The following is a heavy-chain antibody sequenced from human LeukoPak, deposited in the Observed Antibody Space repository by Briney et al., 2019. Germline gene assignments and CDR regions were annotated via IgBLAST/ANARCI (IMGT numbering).Heavy chain of an antibody. CDR1: GFTFSSYG. V-gene: IGHV3-30*18. J-gene: IGHJ6*02. D-gene: IGHD2-21*02. CDR2: ISYDGTNK. Sequence: GGSLRLSCAASGFTFSSYGMHWVRQAPGKGLEWVAVISYDGTNKYYADSVKGRFTVSRDNSKNTLYLQMNSLRAEDTAVYYCAKDCGGDCYSYYYYYCMDVWGQGTTVAVSS. CDR3: AKDCGGDCYSYYYYYCMDV.